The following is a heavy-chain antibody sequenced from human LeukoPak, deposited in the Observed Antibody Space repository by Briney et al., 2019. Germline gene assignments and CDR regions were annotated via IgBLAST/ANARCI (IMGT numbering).Heavy chain of an antibody. V-gene: IGHV3-23*01. D-gene: IGHD6-19*01. Sequence: PGGSQRLSCAASGFTFSNYAMTWVRQAPGKGLEWVSAMSGRDGSAYYADSVKGRFTISRDNSKNTLYLQMNSLRAEDTAVYYCAKLLAVAATWDAFDIWGQGTMVIVSS. CDR2: MSGRDGSA. CDR3: AKLLAVAATWDAFDI. J-gene: IGHJ3*02. CDR1: GFTFSNYA.